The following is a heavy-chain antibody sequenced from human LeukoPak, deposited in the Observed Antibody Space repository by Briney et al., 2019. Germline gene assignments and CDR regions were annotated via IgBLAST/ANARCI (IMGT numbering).Heavy chain of an antibody. CDR1: GGSISSHY. CDR2: IYYSGST. D-gene: IGHD5-24*01. CDR3: ARERADGVFDY. Sequence: SETLSLTCTVSGGSISSHYWSWIRQPPGKGLEWIGYIYYSGSTNYNPSLKSRVTISVDTSKNQFSLKLSSVTAADTAVYYCARERADGVFDYWGQGTLVTVSP. V-gene: IGHV4-59*11. J-gene: IGHJ4*02.